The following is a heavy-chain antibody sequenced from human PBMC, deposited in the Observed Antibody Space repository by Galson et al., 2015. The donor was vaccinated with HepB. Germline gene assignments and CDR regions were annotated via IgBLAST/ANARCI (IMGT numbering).Heavy chain of an antibody. CDR3: ARDPRGYNYGFFDF. CDR1: GFTFSSYA. Sequence: LILSCAASGFTFSSYAMHWVRQAPGKGLEWVALISYDGSNEYYADSVQGRFTISRDNSKNTLFLQMSSLRPDDTAVYYCARDPRGYNYGFFDFWGQGTLVTVSS. D-gene: IGHD5-18*01. V-gene: IGHV3-30*04. CDR2: ISYDGSNE. J-gene: IGHJ4*02.